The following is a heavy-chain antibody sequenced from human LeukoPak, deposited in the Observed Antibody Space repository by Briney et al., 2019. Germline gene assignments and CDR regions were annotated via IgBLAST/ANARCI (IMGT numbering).Heavy chain of an antibody. Sequence: PSETLSLTCTVSGGSISSYYWSWIRQPPGKGLEWIGYIYYSGSTNYNPSLKSRVTISVDTSKNQFSLKLSSVTAADTAVYYCARVRDYDFWSGPDAYYFDYWGQGTLVTASS. CDR2: IYYSGST. CDR3: ARVRDYDFWSGPDAYYFDY. CDR1: GGSISSYY. J-gene: IGHJ4*02. D-gene: IGHD3-3*01. V-gene: IGHV4-59*01.